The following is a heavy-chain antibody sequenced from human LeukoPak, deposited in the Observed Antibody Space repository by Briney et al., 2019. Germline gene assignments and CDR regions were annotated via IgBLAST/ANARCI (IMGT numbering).Heavy chain of an antibody. J-gene: IGHJ4*02. V-gene: IGHV4-59*08. CDR1: GGSISSYY. CDR3: AAYEILTGYDSFDY. D-gene: IGHD3-9*01. Sequence: SETLSLTCTVSGGSISSYYWSWIRQPPGKGLEWIGYIYYSGSTNYNPSLKSRVTISVDTSKNQFSLKLSSVTAADTVVYYSAAYEILTGYDSFDYWGQGTLVTVSS. CDR2: IYYSGST.